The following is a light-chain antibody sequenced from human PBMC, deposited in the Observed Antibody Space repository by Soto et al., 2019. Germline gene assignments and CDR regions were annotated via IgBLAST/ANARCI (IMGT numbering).Light chain of an antibody. CDR2: DVN. CDR3: SSYTSSSTHV. CDR1: SSDVGGYNF. J-gene: IGLJ1*01. Sequence: QSVLTQPASVSGSPGQSITISCTGTSSDVGGYNFVSWYQQHPGKVPKLMIFDVNSRPSGVSDRFSGSKSGNTSSLTISGLPAEDEGDYYCSSYTSSSTHVFGSGTKVTVL. V-gene: IGLV2-14*03.